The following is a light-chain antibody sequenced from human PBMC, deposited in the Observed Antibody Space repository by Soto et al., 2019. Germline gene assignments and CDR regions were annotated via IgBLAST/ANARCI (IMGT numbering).Light chain of an antibody. CDR1: SNDVGGYNY. CDR3: SSYAGGNNLYV. CDR2: EVS. J-gene: IGLJ1*01. Sequence: QSALTQPPSASGSPGQSVTISCTGTSNDVGGYNYVSWYQQHPGKAPKLMIYEVSKRPSGVPDRFSGSKSGNTASLTVSGLQAEDEADYYCSSYAGGNNLYVFGTGTKVTVL. V-gene: IGLV2-8*01.